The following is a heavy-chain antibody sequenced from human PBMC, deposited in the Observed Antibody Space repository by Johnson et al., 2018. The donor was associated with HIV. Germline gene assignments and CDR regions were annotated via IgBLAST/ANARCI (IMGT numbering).Heavy chain of an antibody. CDR3: AREGGALDAFDI. V-gene: IGHV3-30*04. CDR1: GFTFSSYA. J-gene: IGHJ3*02. CDR2: ISYDGSNK. Sequence: QVQLVESGGGLVQPGGSLRLSCAASGFTFSSYAMHWVRQAPGKGLEWVAVISYDGSNKYYADSVKGRFTISRDNSKNTLYLQMNSLRAEDTAGYYCAREGGALDAFDIWGQGTMVTVSS. D-gene: IGHD1-26*01.